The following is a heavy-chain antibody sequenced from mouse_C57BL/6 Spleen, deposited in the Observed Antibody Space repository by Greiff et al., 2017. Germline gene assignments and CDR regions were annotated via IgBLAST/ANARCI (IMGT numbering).Heavy chain of an antibody. CDR1: GYAFSSYW. CDR2: IYPGDGDT. D-gene: IGHD3-1*01. Sequence: QVQLQQSGAELVKPGASVKISCKASGYAFSSYWMNWVKQRPGKGLEWIGQIYPGDGDTNYNGKFKGKATLTADKSSSTAYMQLSSLTSEDSAVYFCARRGLLSAMDYWGQGTSVTVSS. CDR3: ARRGLLSAMDY. J-gene: IGHJ4*01. V-gene: IGHV1-80*01.